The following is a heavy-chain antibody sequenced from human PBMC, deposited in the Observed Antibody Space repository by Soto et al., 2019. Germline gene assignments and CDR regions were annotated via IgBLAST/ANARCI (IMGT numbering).Heavy chain of an antibody. J-gene: IGHJ5*02. V-gene: IGHV4-30-4*01. CDR3: ARAGCWGPYDDYVWGSPS. CDR1: GGSISSGDYY. D-gene: IGHD3-16*01. Sequence: SETLSLTCTVSGGSISSGDYYWSWIRQPPGKGLEWIGYIYYSGSTYYNPSVKSRVTISVDTSKNRFSLKLSSVTAAGTVVSYCARAGCWGPYDDYVWGSPSWGQGTLVTVSS. CDR2: IYYSGST.